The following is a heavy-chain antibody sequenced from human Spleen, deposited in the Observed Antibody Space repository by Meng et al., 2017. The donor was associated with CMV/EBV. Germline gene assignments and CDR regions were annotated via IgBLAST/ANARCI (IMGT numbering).Heavy chain of an antibody. D-gene: IGHD2-21*01. V-gene: IGHV3-11*01. CDR2: ISSTNREVYVPSSRRTT. Sequence: GGSLRLSCAASGFTFSDYYMSWIRQAPGKGLEWISYISSTNREVYVPSSRRTTYYADSVKARFTISRADAKNTLFLQMNSLTAEDAAVYYCARYANQNGIPFYYIDYWGQGAPVTVSS. CDR3: ARYANQNGIPFYYIDY. J-gene: IGHJ4*02. CDR1: GFTFSDYY.